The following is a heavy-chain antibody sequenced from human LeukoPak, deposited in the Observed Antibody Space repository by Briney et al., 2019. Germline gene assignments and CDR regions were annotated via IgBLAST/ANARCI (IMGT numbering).Heavy chain of an antibody. Sequence: SETLSLTCTVFGGSISSNEWWTWVRQPPGKGLEWIGEISRSGSTNYNSSLKSRVTISVDKSNNQFSLRLTSVTAADTAVFYCATRDGYRPNWGQGTLVTVSS. D-gene: IGHD5-24*01. CDR3: ATRDGYRPN. CDR1: GGSISSNEW. V-gene: IGHV4-4*02. J-gene: IGHJ4*02. CDR2: ISRSGST.